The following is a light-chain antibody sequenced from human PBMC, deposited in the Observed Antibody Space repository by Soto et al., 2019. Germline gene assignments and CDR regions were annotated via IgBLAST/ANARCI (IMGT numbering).Light chain of an antibody. V-gene: IGLV1-44*01. CDR3: ATWDDSLNGWV. J-gene: IGLJ3*02. CDR2: SNN. CDR1: SSNIGRNA. Sequence: QSVLTQPPSASGTPGQRVTIPCSGSSSNIGRNAVSWYQQLPGTAPKVLIYSNNQRPSGVPDRFSGSKSGTSASLAISGLQSEDDADYYCATWDDSLNGWVFGGGTKVTVL.